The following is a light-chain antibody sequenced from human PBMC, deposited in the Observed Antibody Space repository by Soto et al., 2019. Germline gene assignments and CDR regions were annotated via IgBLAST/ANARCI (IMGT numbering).Light chain of an antibody. CDR1: SSNIGAGYD. J-gene: IGLJ2*01. V-gene: IGLV1-40*01. Sequence: QSVLTQPPSASGAPGQRVTISCTGSSSNIGAGYDVHWYQQLPGTAPKLLIYGNNNRPSGVPDRFSGSKSGTSASLAITGLQAEDEADYYCQSYDSSLSVVFGGGTKLTVL. CDR2: GNN. CDR3: QSYDSSLSVV.